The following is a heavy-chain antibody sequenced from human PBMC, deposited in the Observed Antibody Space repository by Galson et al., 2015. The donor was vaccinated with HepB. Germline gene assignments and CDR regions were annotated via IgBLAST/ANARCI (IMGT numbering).Heavy chain of an antibody. Sequence: SVKVSCKASGGTFNNYAFSWVRQAPGQGLEWMGGIIPIFGTANYAQKFQGRVTITADESSSTAYMELSSLRPEDTAVYYCAGAPFDSSGFSYSLTGYYFDSWGQGTLVTVSS. CDR2: IIPIFGTA. D-gene: IGHD3-22*01. CDR1: GGTFNNYA. CDR3: AGAPFDSSGFSYSLTGYYFDS. V-gene: IGHV1-69*13. J-gene: IGHJ4*02.